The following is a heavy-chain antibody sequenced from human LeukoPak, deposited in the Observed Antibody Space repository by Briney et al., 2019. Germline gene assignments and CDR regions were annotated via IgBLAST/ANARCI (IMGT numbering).Heavy chain of an antibody. D-gene: IGHD2-8*01. CDR1: GYTLTSYD. CDR2: MNVKSGNT. CDR3: ATTPTNSRGWFDP. V-gene: IGHV1-8*01. Sequence: ASVKVSCKASGYTLTSYDISWVRQATGQGLEWMGWMNVKSGNTGYAQKFQGRVTMTRNTSISTAYIELSSLKSEDTAVYYCATTPTNSRGWFDPWGQGSLVTVSS. J-gene: IGHJ5*02.